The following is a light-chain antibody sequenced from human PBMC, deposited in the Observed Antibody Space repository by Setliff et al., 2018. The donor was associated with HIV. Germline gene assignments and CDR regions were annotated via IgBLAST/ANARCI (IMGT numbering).Light chain of an antibody. Sequence: QSVLTQPPSVSGVPRQRVTISCSGSSSNIGNNVVNWYQQIPGKAPRLLIYYDDLVPSGVSDRFSGSKSGTSASLAISGLRSEDEADYYCATWDGTLNGRVFGTGTKVTVL. CDR3: ATWDGTLNGRV. CDR1: SSNIGNNV. CDR2: YDD. J-gene: IGLJ1*01. V-gene: IGLV1-36*01.